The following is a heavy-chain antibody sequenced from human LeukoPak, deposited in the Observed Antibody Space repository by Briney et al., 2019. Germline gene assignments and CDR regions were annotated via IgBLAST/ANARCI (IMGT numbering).Heavy chain of an antibody. J-gene: IGHJ4*02. D-gene: IGHD2-8*02. CDR2: IAHHGNNK. CDR1: GFTFSNYA. V-gene: IGHV3-30*02. CDR3: AKDGSWSCTD. Sequence: PGGSLRLSCAASGFTFSNYAIHWVRQGPGKGLEWVAYIAHHGNNKYYADSVKGRFTISRDNSKRTLYLQMNSLRAGDTAVYYCAKDGSWSCTDWGQGTLVTVSS.